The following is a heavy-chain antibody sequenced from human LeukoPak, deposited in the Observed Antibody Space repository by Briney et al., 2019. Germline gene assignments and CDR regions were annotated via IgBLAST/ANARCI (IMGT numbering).Heavy chain of an antibody. CDR3: VRDSSFAFDY. J-gene: IGHJ4*02. V-gene: IGHV3-48*03. Sequence: GGSLRLSCAASGFTFSSYEMNWVRQAPGKGLEWVSYISSSGSTIYYADSVKGRFTISRDNAKNSLYLQMNSLRAEDTAVYYCVRDSSFAFDYWGQGILVTVSS. D-gene: IGHD2/OR15-2a*01. CDR1: GFTFSSYE. CDR2: ISSSGSTI.